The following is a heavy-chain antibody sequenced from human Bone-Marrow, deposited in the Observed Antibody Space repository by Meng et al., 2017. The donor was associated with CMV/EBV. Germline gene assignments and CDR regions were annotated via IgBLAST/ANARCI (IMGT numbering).Heavy chain of an antibody. J-gene: IGHJ6*02. CDR3: ARCRGGSYYYYGMDV. V-gene: IGHV3-74*01. Sequence: SCAASGFTFSSYWMHWVRQAPGKGLVWVSRINSDGSSTSYADSVKGRFTISRDNAKNTLYLQMNSLRAEDTAVYYCARCRGGSYYYYGMDVWGQGPTVTVSS. CDR1: GFTFSSYW. D-gene: IGHD3-16*01. CDR2: INSDGSST.